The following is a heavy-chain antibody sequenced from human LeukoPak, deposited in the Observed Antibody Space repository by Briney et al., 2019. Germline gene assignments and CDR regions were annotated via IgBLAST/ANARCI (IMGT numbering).Heavy chain of an antibody. Sequence: SETLSLTCTVSGGSISSYYWSWIRQPAGQGLEWIGRIYTSGSTNYNPSLKTRVTMSVDTSKNQFSLKLSSVTAADTAVYYCARHGYSSSSNAFDIWGQGTMVTVSS. V-gene: IGHV4-4*07. CDR1: GGSISSYY. CDR2: IYTSGST. J-gene: IGHJ3*02. D-gene: IGHD6-6*01. CDR3: ARHGYSSSSNAFDI.